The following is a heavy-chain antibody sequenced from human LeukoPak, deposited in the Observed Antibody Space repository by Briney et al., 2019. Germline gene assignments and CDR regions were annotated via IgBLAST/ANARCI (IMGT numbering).Heavy chain of an antibody. Sequence: GGSLRLSCAASGFTFSSYSMNWVRQAPGKGLEWVSSISSSSSYIYYADSVKGRFTISRDNAKNSLYLQMSSLRAEDTAVYYCARGGGDHAFDIWGQGTMVTVSS. V-gene: IGHV3-21*01. D-gene: IGHD2-21*02. CDR2: ISSSSSYI. CDR3: ARGGGDHAFDI. CDR1: GFTFSSYS. J-gene: IGHJ3*02.